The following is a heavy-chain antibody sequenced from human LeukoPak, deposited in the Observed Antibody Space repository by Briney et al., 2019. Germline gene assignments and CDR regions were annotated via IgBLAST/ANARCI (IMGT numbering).Heavy chain of an antibody. V-gene: IGHV1-3*01. Sequence: CXXXGXXFXSXAXXWVXXAPXQXXXXXXXINAGNGNTKYSQKFQGRVTITRDTSASTAYMELSSLRSEDTAVYYCATEGDDYYDSSGYYYWGQGTLVTVSS. D-gene: IGHD3-22*01. CDR3: ATEGDDYYDSSGYYY. CDR1: GXXFXSXA. J-gene: IGHJ4*02. CDR2: INAGNGNT.